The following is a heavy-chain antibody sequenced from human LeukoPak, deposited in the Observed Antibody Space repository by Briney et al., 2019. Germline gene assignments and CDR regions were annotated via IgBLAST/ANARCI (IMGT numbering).Heavy chain of an antibody. CDR1: RFIFSNHW. D-gene: IGHD3-10*01. CDR2: INQDGSDK. Sequence: PGGSLRLSCAASRFIFSNHWMTWVRQAPGKGLEWVAMINQDGSDKYYADSVKGRFTISRDNSKNTLYLQMNSLRAEDTAVYYCARDPGSYYYYFDYWGQGTLVTVSS. CDR3: ARDPGSYYYYFDY. V-gene: IGHV3-7*01. J-gene: IGHJ4*02.